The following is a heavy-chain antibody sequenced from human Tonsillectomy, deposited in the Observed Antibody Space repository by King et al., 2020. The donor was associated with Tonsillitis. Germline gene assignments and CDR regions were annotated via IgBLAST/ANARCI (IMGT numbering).Heavy chain of an antibody. D-gene: IGHD3-22*01. CDR2: IYSGGSST. V-gene: IGHV3-23*03. CDR3: ATYSYDSSGYLVDVAFFDS. J-gene: IGHJ4*02. CDR1: GFIFSSYA. Sequence: VQLVESGGGLVQSGGSLRLSCAASGFIFSSYAMSWVRQAPGKGLEWVSVIYSGGSSTYYADSVKGRFTISRDNSKNTLYLQMNSLRAEDTAVYYCATYSYDSSGYLVDVAFFDSWGQGPLVTVSS.